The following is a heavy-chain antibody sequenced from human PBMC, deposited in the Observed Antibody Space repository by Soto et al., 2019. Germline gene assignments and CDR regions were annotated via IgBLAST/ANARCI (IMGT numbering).Heavy chain of an antibody. J-gene: IGHJ4*02. D-gene: IGHD6-19*01. V-gene: IGHV2-5*02. CDR2: IYWDDDK. CDR3: AHIVVDGLGYYFDY. Sequence: QITLKESGPTLVKPTQTLPLTCSFSGFSLSTTRVGVGWIRPPPGEALEWLALIYWDDDKRYSPSLKTRLTITKDSPEYRVVLTMSDMDPVDTATYYCAHIVVDGLGYYFDYWGQGTLVTVSS. CDR1: GFSLSTTRVG.